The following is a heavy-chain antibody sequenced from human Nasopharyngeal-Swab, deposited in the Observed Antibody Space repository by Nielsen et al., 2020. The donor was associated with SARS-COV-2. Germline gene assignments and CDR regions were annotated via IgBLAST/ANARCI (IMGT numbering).Heavy chain of an antibody. V-gene: IGHV1-69*13. CDR1: GGTFSSYA. D-gene: IGHD3-10*01. CDR3: ARVGWYYYGSGSYYNHYYYYYMDV. J-gene: IGHJ6*03. CDR2: IIPIFGTA. Sequence: AVKVSCKASGGTFSSYAISWVRQDPGQGLEWMGGIIPIFGTANYAQKFQGRVTITADESTSTAYMELSSLRSEDTAVYYCARVGWYYYGSGSYYNHYYYYYMDVWGKGTTVTVSS.